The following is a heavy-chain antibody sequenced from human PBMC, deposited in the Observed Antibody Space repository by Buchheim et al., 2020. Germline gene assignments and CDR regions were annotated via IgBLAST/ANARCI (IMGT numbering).Heavy chain of an antibody. CDR1: GDSISSRDW. V-gene: IGHV4-4*02. Sequence: QVQLQESGPGLVKTSGTLSLTCAVSGDSISSRDWWSWVRQPPGKGLEWIGEIYHGGGTNYNPSLKSGVTISGDTSRNQFSLKLSSVTAADTAVYYCARNGPYNLDNWGQGT. J-gene: IGHJ4*02. CDR2: IYHGGGT. D-gene: IGHD1-14*01. CDR3: ARNGPYNLDN.